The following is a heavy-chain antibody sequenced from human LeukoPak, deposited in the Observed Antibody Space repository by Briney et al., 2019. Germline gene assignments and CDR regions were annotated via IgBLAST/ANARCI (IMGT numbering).Heavy chain of an antibody. CDR2: INTNTGNP. CDR1: GYTFTKYA. V-gene: IGHV7-4-1*02. J-gene: IGHJ3*02. D-gene: IGHD3-22*01. CDR3: ARTDEVVSEAFDI. Sequence: ASVKVSCKASGYTFTKYAMNWVRQAPGQALEWMGWINTNTGNPTYAQGFTGRFVFSLDTSVSTAYLQISRLKAEDTAVYYCARTDEVVSEAFDIWGQGTMVTVSS.